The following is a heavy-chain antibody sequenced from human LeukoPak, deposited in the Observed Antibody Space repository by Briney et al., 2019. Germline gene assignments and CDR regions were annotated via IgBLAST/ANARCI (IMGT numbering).Heavy chain of an antibody. CDR3: ARHVTTVVTDFDN. CDR1: GDSISSSSYS. CDR2: ISYSGST. J-gene: IGHJ4*02. D-gene: IGHD4-23*01. Sequence: PSETLSLTCTVSGDSISSSSYSWGWIRQPPGKGLEWIGTISYSGSTYYNPSLKSRVTISVDTSKNQFSLMLRPVTAADAAVYYCARHVTTVVTDFDNWGQGTLDTVSS. V-gene: IGHV4-39*01.